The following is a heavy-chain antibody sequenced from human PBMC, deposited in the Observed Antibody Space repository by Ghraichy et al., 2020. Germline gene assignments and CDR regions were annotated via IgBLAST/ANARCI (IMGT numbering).Heavy chain of an antibody. Sequence: GGSLRLSCAASGFTFSSYGMHWVRQAPGKGLEWVAVIWYDGSNKYYADSVKGRFTISRDNSKNTLYLQMNSLRAEDTAVYYCARDKVYDILTGYSPSSGMDVWGQGTTVTVSS. CDR2: IWYDGSNK. CDR3: ARDKVYDILTGYSPSSGMDV. V-gene: IGHV3-33*01. D-gene: IGHD3-9*01. CDR1: GFTFSSYG. J-gene: IGHJ6*02.